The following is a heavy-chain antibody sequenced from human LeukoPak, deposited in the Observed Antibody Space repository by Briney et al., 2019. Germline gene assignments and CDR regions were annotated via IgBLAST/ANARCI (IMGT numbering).Heavy chain of an antibody. D-gene: IGHD3-22*01. Sequence: GGSLRLSCADSGFTFSSYWMHWVRQAPGKGLVWVSRIKSDGSTNYADSVKGRFTISRDNAKNTLSLQMNSLRAEDTGVYYCARAPSEIGGYYPEYFRHWGQGTLVTVSS. V-gene: IGHV3-74*01. CDR2: IKSDGST. J-gene: IGHJ1*01. CDR1: GFTFSSYW. CDR3: ARAPSEIGGYYPEYFRH.